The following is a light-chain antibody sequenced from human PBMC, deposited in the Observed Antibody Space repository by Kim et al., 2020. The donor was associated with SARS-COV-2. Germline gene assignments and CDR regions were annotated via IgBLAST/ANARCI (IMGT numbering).Light chain of an antibody. J-gene: IGLJ2*01. CDR1: GLGSKC. Sequence: GKTARVSGGGHGLGSKCVPWYQQKSGQAPLLVIYYDSDRPSGIPERFSGSNAGNTATLTISRVEAGDEADYYCQVWDSSSDHRVVFGGGTKVTVL. CDR2: YDS. V-gene: IGLV3-21*04. CDR3: QVWDSSSDHRVV.